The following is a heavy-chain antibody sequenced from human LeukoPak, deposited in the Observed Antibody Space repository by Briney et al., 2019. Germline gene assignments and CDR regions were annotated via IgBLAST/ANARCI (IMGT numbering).Heavy chain of an antibody. D-gene: IGHD4-23*01. CDR1: GFSFSASA. J-gene: IGHJ4*02. CDR3: ASLVIYGGRDY. CDR2: ITSGGSDI. Sequence: GGSLRLSCAASGFSFSASAMHWVRQAPGKGLEWVSFITSGGSDIAYSDSVKGRFTISRDNANNTLFLQMDSLRVEDTAVYYCASLVIYGGRDYWGQGTLVTVSS. V-gene: IGHV3-48*01.